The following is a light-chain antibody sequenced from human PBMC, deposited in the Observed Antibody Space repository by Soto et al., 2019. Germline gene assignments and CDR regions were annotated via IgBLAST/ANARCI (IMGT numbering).Light chain of an antibody. CDR2: GNN. Sequence: QSVLTQPPSVSGAPGQMVTISCTGSSPNIGAGFDVHSYQQLPGTAPKLVIYGNNNRPSGVPDRFSGSKSGTSASLAITGLQAEDEADYYCQSYDSSLSGYVFGTGTKVTVL. CDR1: SPNIGAGFD. CDR3: QSYDSSLSGYV. V-gene: IGLV1-40*01. J-gene: IGLJ1*01.